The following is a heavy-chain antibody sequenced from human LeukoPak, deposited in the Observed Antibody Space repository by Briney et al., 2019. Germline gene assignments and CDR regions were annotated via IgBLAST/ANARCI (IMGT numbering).Heavy chain of an antibody. CDR2: ISYSGST. Sequence: SETLSLTCTVSGGSISSYYWSWIRQPPGKGLEWIGYISYSGSTNFNPSLKSRVTISVDTSKNQFSLKLSPVTAADTAVYYCAREGTAGTNLNWFDPWGQGTLVTVSS. J-gene: IGHJ5*02. V-gene: IGHV4-59*01. CDR3: AREGTAGTNLNWFDP. D-gene: IGHD1-1*01. CDR1: GGSISSYY.